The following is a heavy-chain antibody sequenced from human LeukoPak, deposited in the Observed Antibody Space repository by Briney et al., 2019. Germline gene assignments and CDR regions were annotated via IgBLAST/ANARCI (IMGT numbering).Heavy chain of an antibody. CDR1: GFTFRSYA. CDR3: ARETGDYDYYGMDV. Sequence: GGSLRLSCAASGFTFRSYAIYWVRQAPGKGLGWVSGISGSGGDTYFADSVKGRFTISRDNSKNTLYLQMNSLRAEDTAVYYCARETGDYDYYGMDVWGQGTTVTVSS. D-gene: IGHD1-1*01. CDR2: ISGSGGDT. V-gene: IGHV3-23*01. J-gene: IGHJ6*02.